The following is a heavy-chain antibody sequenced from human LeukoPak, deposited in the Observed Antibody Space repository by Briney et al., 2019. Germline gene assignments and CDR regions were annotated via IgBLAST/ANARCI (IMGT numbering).Heavy chain of an antibody. CDR2: IRYDGSTK. Sequence: GGSLRLSCAAPGFIFSSYGRHWVRQAPGKGLEWVAFIRYDGSTKYYADSVKGRFTISRDNSKNTLYLQMSSLRAEDTAVYYCAKGYGSEHSYYYYYMDVWGKGTTVTISS. D-gene: IGHD3-10*01. J-gene: IGHJ6*03. CDR1: GFIFSSYG. CDR3: AKGYGSEHSYYYYYMDV. V-gene: IGHV3-30*02.